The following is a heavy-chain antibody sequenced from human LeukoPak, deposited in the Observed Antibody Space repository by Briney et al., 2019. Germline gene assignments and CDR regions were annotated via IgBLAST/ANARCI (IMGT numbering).Heavy chain of an antibody. Sequence: PGGSLRLSCAVSGFTFSAYWMTWVRQAPGKGLEWVANIKQDGSERDYVDSVKGRFTISRDNAKNSLYLQMNSLRVEDTAIYYCAREGGWNDFDYWGQGTLVTVSS. J-gene: IGHJ4*02. CDR3: AREGGWNDFDY. D-gene: IGHD1-1*01. V-gene: IGHV3-7*01. CDR1: GFTFSAYW. CDR2: IKQDGSER.